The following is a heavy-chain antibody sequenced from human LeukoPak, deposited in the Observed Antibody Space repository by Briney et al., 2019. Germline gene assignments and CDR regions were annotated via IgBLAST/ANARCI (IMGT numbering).Heavy chain of an antibody. CDR2: IYYSGST. J-gene: IGHJ3*02. CDR3: ARGVTGTTIGTFDI. V-gene: IGHV4-59*01. Sequence: NPSETLSLICTVSGASISSYYWSWIRQPPGKGLEWIGYIYYSGSTNYNPSLKSRVAISVDTSKNQFSLKLSSVTAADTAVYYCARGVTGTTIGTFDIWGQGTMVTVSS. CDR1: GASISSYY. D-gene: IGHD1-20*01.